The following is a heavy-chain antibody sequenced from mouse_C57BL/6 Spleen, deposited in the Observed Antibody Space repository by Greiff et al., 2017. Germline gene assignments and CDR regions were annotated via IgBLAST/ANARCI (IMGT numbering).Heavy chain of an antibody. CDR2: IAPETGGT. Sequence: QVQLKQSGAELVRPGASVTLSCKASGYTFTDYEMNWVKKTPVHGLEWIGAIAPETGGTAYTQKFKGKAILTADKSSSTAYMELRSLPSEDSAVYYCTRGDYSFDDWGQGTTRTVSS. CDR1: GYTFTDYE. CDR3: TRGDYSFDD. J-gene: IGHJ2*01. V-gene: IGHV1-15*01.